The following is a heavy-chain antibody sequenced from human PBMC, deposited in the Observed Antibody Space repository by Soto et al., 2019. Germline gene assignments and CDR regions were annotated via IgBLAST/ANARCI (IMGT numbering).Heavy chain of an antibody. Sequence: GGSLRLSCAASGFTLSSYAMSWVRQAPGKGLEWVSAISGGGGGTYYADSVKGRFTISRDNSRNTLHLQMSSLRAEDTAVYYCAKIPPGYSYGYFYSDYWGQGTLVTVSS. D-gene: IGHD5-18*01. CDR1: GFTLSSYA. CDR3: AKIPPGYSYGYFYSDY. J-gene: IGHJ4*02. V-gene: IGHV3-23*01. CDR2: ISGGGGGT.